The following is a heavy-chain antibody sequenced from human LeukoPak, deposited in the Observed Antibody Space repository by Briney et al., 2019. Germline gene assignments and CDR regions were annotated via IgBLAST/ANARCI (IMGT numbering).Heavy chain of an antibody. D-gene: IGHD2-15*01. J-gene: IGHJ6*03. Sequence: GGSLRLSCAASGFTFSSYAMHWVRQAPGKGLEWVAVISYDGSNKYYADSVKGRFTISRDNSKNTLYLQMNSLRAEDTAVYYCARNVYCSGGSCYYYYMDVWGKGTTVTVSS. CDR3: ARNVYCSGGSCYYYYMDV. CDR1: GFTFSSYA. CDR2: ISYDGSNK. V-gene: IGHV3-30*04.